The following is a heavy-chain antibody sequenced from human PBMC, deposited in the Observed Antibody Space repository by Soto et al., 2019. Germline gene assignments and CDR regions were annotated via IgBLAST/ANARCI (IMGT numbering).Heavy chain of an antibody. V-gene: IGHV1-46*01. D-gene: IGHD2-15*01. CDR1: GYIFTADS. CDR2: VNPSGGST. J-gene: IGHJ1*01. Sequence: ASVKRYCKTAGYIFTADSMHWVRQATGQGLEWMGVVNPSGGSTNYAQKFQGRITMTRDTSMSTVYMDLSSLTSEDTAVYYCAREENCSDGICYSEYFQRWGQETLVTVS. CDR3: AREENCSDGICYSEYFQR.